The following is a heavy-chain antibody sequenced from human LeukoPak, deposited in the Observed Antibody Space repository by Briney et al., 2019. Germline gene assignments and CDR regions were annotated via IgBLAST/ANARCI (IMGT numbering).Heavy chain of an antibody. Sequence: GGSLRLSCAASGFTFSSHALSWVRQAPGKGLEWVSSLSGSGYNTYYADSVKGRFTISRDNSKNTVYLQMNSLRAEDTAAYYCAKDPYGTRYFDYWGQGTLVTVSS. J-gene: IGHJ4*02. D-gene: IGHD2-2*01. CDR3: AKDPYGTRYFDY. CDR1: GFTFSSHA. V-gene: IGHV3-23*01. CDR2: LSGSGYNT.